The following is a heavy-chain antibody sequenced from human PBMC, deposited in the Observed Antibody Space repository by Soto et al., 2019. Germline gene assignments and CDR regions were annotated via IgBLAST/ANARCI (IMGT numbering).Heavy chain of an antibody. CDR1: GVIFNSYG. J-gene: IGHJ5*02. CDR3: AKIRGGVYTT. V-gene: IGHV1-69*11. D-gene: IGHD3-10*01. Sequence: QVHLVQSGAEVKKPGSSVKVSCNPSGVIFNSYGISWVRQGPGQGLQWMGGINPLLGSTNYAEKFQGRLTITADDSRRTVYMELNNLRPEYTATYFCAKIRGGVYTTLGQGTLGTVSS. CDR2: INPLLGST.